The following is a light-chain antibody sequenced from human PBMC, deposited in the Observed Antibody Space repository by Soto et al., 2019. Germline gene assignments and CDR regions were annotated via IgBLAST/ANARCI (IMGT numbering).Light chain of an antibody. V-gene: IGKV2-24*01. CDR2: QIS. CDR1: QSLVYSDGNTS. Sequence: DVVLTQTPLSSPVTLGQPASISCRSSQSLVYSDGNTSVSRLQQSPGQPPRLLIHQISNRFSGVPDRFSGGGAGTDFTVKISRVEAEDVGVYYWMQFAHFPRTFGQGTKVEI. J-gene: IGKJ1*01. CDR3: MQFAHFPRT.